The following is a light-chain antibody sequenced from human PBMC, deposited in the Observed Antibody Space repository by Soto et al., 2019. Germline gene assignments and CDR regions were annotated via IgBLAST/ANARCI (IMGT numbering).Light chain of an antibody. CDR2: KVS. CDR3: MQNAHWTVA. V-gene: IGKV2-30*01. J-gene: IGKJ1*01. CDR1: QSPVYSDGNTY. Sequence: DVVMTQSPLSLPVTLGQPASMSCNSSQSPVYSDGNTYLSWFHQRPGQSPRRLIYKVSNRDSGVPDKFRGSGSGTDFALHITRVEAEDVGLYYCMQNAHWTVAFGPGTKVEIK.